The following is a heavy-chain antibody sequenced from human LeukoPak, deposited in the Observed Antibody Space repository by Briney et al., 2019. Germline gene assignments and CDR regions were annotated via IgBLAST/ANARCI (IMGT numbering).Heavy chain of an antibody. J-gene: IGHJ4*02. CDR1: GFTFSSSA. Sequence: GGSLRLSCAASGFTFSSSAMSWVRQAPGKGLEWVSAISNNGGYTYYADSVQGRFTISRDNSKSTLCLQMNSLRAEDTAVYYCAKQLGYCSDGSCYFLYWGQGTLVTVSS. D-gene: IGHD2-15*01. V-gene: IGHV3-23*01. CDR3: AKQLGYCSDGSCYFLY. CDR2: ISNNGGYT.